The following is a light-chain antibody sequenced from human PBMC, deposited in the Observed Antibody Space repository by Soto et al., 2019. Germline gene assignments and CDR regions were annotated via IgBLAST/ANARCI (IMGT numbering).Light chain of an antibody. CDR2: GAS. Sequence: MMMTQSPATLSVSPGARVTLSCRTSHSVNSHVAWYQQKPGQAPRLLLYGASTRATGTPVRFSGSGFGTEFTLTISSLQSEDFAVYYCQQYKNWPLFGQGTRLEIK. J-gene: IGKJ5*01. CDR3: QQYKNWPL. V-gene: IGKV3-15*01. CDR1: HSVNSH.